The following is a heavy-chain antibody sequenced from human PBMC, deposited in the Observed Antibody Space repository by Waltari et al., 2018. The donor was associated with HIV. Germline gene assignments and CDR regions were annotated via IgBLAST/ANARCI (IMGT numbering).Heavy chain of an antibody. CDR2: IYYSGST. J-gene: IGHJ4*02. V-gene: IGHV4-31*03. CDR1: GGSIRSGGYY. CDR3: ARESITGTTFGY. D-gene: IGHD1-7*01. Sequence: QVQLQESVPGLVKPSQTLSLTCTVSGGSIRSGGYYWRWIRQHPGKGLEWIGYIYYSGSTYYNPSLKSRVTISVDTSKNQFSLKLSSVTAADTAVYYCARESITGTTFGYWGQGTLVTVSS.